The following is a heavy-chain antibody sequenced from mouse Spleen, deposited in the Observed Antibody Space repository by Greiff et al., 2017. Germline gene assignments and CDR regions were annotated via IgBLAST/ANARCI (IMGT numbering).Heavy chain of an antibody. CDR3: ARRGLLDYFDY. J-gene: IGHJ2*01. CDR1: GYTFTSYW. CDR2: IDPSDSYT. D-gene: IGHD2-3*01. V-gene: IGHV1-69*02. Sequence: QVQLQQPGAELVKPGASVKLSCKASGYTFTSYWMHWVKQRPGQGLEWIGEIDPSDSYTNYNQKFKGKATLTVDKSSSTAYMQLSSLTSEDSAVYYCARRGLLDYFDYWGQGTTLTVSS.